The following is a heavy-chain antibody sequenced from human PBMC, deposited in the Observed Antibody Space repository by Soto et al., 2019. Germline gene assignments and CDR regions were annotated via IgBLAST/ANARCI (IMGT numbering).Heavy chain of an antibody. Sequence: QVRLVHSETEVKKPGASVNVSCKASGYTFTSYTISWVRQAPGQGLEWMGWISANNGNTEVAQEFQDRLTMIADTTTSTAYLELRNLRPDDTAVYYCARSLPWFDPWGQGTLVAVSS. CDR3: ARSLPWFDP. CDR1: GYTFTSYT. V-gene: IGHV1-18*01. CDR2: ISANNGNT. J-gene: IGHJ5*02.